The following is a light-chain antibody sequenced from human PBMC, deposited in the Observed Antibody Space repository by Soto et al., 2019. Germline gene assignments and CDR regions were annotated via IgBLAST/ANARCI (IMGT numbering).Light chain of an antibody. Sequence: EIAMTHFPATLSVSPGERAALSGRASQRVSTNLAWYQQKPGQAPRLLIYGASTRATGIPARFSGSGSGTDFTLTISSLQSEDFAVYYCLQYDDWHRTFGQGTKVDIK. V-gene: IGKV3-15*01. CDR3: LQYDDWHRT. CDR1: QRVSTN. CDR2: GAS. J-gene: IGKJ1*01.